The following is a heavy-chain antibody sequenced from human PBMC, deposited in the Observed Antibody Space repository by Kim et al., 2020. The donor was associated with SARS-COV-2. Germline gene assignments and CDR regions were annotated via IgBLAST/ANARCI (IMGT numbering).Heavy chain of an antibody. CDR1: GGSISSGGYY. Sequence: SETLSLTCTVSGGSISSGGYYWSWIRQHPGKGLEWIGYIYYSGSTYYNPSLKSRVTISVDTSKNQFSLKLSSVTAADTAVYYCARVIVTTFAGGWFDPWGQGTLVTVSS. J-gene: IGHJ5*02. CDR2: IYYSGST. CDR3: ARVIVTTFAGGWFDP. D-gene: IGHD3-16*01. V-gene: IGHV4-31*03.